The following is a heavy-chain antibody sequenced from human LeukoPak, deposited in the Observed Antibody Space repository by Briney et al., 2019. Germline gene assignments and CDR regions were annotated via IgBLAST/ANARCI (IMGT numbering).Heavy chain of an antibody. D-gene: IGHD3-22*01. J-gene: IGHJ4*02. Sequence: GGSLRLSCAASGFTFSSYAMSWVRQAPGNGLEWVSAISGSGGSTYYADSVKGRFTISRDNSKNTLYLQMNSLRAEDTAVYHCANGGAYHYDSSGLSSSYLDYWGQGTLVTVSS. CDR2: ISGSGGST. CDR1: GFTFSSYA. CDR3: ANGGAYHYDSSGLSSSYLDY. V-gene: IGHV3-23*01.